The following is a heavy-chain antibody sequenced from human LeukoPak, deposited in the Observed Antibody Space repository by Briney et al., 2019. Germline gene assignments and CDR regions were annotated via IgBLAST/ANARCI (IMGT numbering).Heavy chain of an antibody. CDR1: GGSISRGSYY. J-gene: IGHJ4*02. CDR3: ARQTFGALYFDS. V-gene: IGHV4-61*02. Sequence: SETLSLTCIVSGGSISRGSYYWNWIRQPAGKGLEWMGRIYNSGSTNYNPSLKSRVTISADMSRNQLSLQLTSVTAADTAMYYCARQTFGALYFDSWGQGALVIVSS. D-gene: IGHD3-10*01. CDR2: IYNSGST.